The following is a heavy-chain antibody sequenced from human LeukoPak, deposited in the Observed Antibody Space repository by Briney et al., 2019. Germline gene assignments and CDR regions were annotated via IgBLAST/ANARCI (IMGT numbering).Heavy chain of an antibody. D-gene: IGHD1-26*01. CDR2: ITASGTAM. CDR3: ASSGSYRFDY. CDR1: GFTFSSYS. J-gene: IGHJ4*02. Sequence: GGSLRLSCAASGFTFSSYSMNWVRQAPGKGLEWVSHITASGTAMFYADSVKGRFTISRDNAKNSLYLQMNSLRDENTAVYYCASSGSYRFDYWGQGTLVTVSS. V-gene: IGHV3-48*02.